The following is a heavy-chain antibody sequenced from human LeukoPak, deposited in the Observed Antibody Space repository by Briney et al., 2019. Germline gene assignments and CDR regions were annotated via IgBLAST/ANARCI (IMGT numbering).Heavy chain of an antibody. CDR1: GGTFSSYA. CDR2: IIPIFGTA. D-gene: IGHD3-22*01. Sequence: SVKVSCKSSGGTFSSYAYSWVRQAHGQGIEWMGVIIPIFGTANYAQTFQGRFTITTDESTNTAYMELNSLRSEDTAVYYCARNGYDRSGYYSDYWGQGTLVTVSS. CDR3: ARNGYDRSGYYSDY. J-gene: IGHJ4*02. V-gene: IGHV1-69*05.